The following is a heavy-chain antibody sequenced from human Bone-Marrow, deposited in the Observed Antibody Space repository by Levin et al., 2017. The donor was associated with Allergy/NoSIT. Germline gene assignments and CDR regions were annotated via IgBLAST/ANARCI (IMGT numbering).Heavy chain of an antibody. V-gene: IGHV3-74*01. CDR3: ARVTYYDVLSPFDY. CDR2: INSDGSRT. CDR1: GFTFSHFW. J-gene: IGHJ4*02. D-gene: IGHD1-26*01. Sequence: GGSLRLSCAASGFTFSHFWIHWVRQVPGKGLEWVSRINSDGSRTDYADSVRDRFVISRDNAKNTLFLQMNSLRPEDTAVYYCARVTYYDVLSPFDYWGQGTLVTVSS.